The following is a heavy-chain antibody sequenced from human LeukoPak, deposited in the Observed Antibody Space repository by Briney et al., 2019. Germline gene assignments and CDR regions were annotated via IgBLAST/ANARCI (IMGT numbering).Heavy chain of an antibody. Sequence: GASVKVSCKASGYTFTSYYMHWGERAPGKGLGGREYINLSGGSTSYAQKFQGRVTMTRDTSTSTVYMELSSLRSEDTAVYYCARDTIGYCSSTSCHKLDYWGQGTLVTVSS. CDR1: GYTFTSYY. J-gene: IGHJ4*02. D-gene: IGHD2-2*02. CDR3: ARDTIGYCSSTSCHKLDY. V-gene: IGHV1-46*01. CDR2: INLSGGST.